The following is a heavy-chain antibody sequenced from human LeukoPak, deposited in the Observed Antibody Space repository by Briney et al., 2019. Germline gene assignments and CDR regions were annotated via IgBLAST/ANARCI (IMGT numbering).Heavy chain of an antibody. CDR3: ARLSYYYDSSGYRNWFDP. Sequence: PSETLSLTCTVSGGSISSYYWSWIRQPPGKGLEWIGYIYTSGSTSYNPSLKSRVTISVDTSKNQFSLKLSSVTAADTAVYYCARLSYYYDSSGYRNWFDPWGQGTLVTVSS. V-gene: IGHV4-4*09. CDR1: GGSISSYY. J-gene: IGHJ5*02. D-gene: IGHD3-22*01. CDR2: IYTSGST.